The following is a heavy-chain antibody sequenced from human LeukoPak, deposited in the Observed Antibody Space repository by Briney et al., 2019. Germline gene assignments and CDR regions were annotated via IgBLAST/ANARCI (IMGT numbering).Heavy chain of an antibody. CDR3: ARDHGPYDASDI. V-gene: IGHV1-69*13. J-gene: IGHJ3*02. Sequence: SVKVSCKASGGTFSSYAISWVRQAPGQGLEWMGGIIPIFGTANYAQKFQGRVTITADESTSTAYMELSSLRSEDTAVYYCARDHGPYDASDIWGQGTMVTVSS. CDR2: IIPIFGTA. CDR1: GGTFSSYA.